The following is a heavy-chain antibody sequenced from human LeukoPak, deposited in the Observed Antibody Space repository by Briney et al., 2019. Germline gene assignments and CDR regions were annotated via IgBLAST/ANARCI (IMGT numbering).Heavy chain of an antibody. D-gene: IGHD2-2*01. J-gene: IGHJ4*02. CDR2: IYYSGST. CDR3: AREIYCRSANCPFDY. CDR1: GGSISSYY. V-gene: IGHV4-59*01. Sequence: PSETLSLTCTVSGGSISSYYWSWIRQPPGKGLEWIGYIYYSGSTNYNPSPKSRVTISVDTSKNQFSLKLSSVTAADTAVYYCAREIYCRSANCPFDYWGQGTLVTVSS.